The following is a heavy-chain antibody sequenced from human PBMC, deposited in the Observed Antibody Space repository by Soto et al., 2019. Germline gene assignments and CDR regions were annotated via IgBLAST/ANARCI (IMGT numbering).Heavy chain of an antibody. Sequence: GGSLRLSCAASGFTFSSYAMHWVRQAPGKGLEWVAVISYDGSNKYYADSVKGRFTISRDNSKNTLYLQMNSLRAEDTAVYYCARDKGGYASGSYWAYYYYRMDVWGQGTTVTV. V-gene: IGHV3-30-3*01. CDR1: GFTFSSYA. CDR3: ARDKGGYASGSYWAYYYYRMDV. J-gene: IGHJ6*02. CDR2: ISYDGSNK. D-gene: IGHD3-10*01.